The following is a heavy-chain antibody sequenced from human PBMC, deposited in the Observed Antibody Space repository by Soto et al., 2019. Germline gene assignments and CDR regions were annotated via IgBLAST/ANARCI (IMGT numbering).Heavy chain of an antibody. Sequence: QVELVQSGAEVKKPGASVTFSCTASGYTFNKYALQWVRQAPGQRLEWMGWSNPANGNTRYSEKFQGRVTITMDTSASTAFMEGNNLRSEDTAVYYCARQDNSGWYGYYYDHWGQGTLVIVSS. J-gene: IGHJ4*02. CDR2: SNPANGNT. V-gene: IGHV1-3*01. CDR3: ARQDNSGWYGYYYDH. CDR1: GYTFNKYA. D-gene: IGHD6-19*01.